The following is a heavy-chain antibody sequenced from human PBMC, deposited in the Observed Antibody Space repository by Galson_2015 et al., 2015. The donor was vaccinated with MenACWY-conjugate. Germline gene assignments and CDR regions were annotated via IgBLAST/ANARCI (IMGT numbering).Heavy chain of an antibody. CDR3: TRDFISRMDV. CDR2: IRSKAYGGTT. V-gene: IGHV3-49*03. Sequence: SLRLSCAASGFTFGDYAMRWFRQAPGKGLEWVGFIRSKAYGGTTEYAASVKGRFTISRDDSKSIAYLQMNSLKTEDTAVYYCTRDFISRMDVWGQGTTVTVSS. J-gene: IGHJ6*02. CDR1: GFTFGDYA.